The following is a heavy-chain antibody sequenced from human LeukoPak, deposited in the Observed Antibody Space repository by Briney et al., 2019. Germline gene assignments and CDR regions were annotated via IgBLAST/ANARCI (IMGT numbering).Heavy chain of an antibody. CDR2: ISPGGGWT. V-gene: IGHV1-46*01. J-gene: IGHJ4*02. CDR3: ARSIAVDNTHFDF. Sequence: ASVKVSCKASGYTFTSYFMHWVRQAPGQGLEWMGIISPGGGWTTYAQKLQGRLTMTWDTSTSTVYMDLSSLRSEDTAVYYCARSIAVDNTHFDFWGQGTLVTVSS. CDR1: GYTFTSYF. D-gene: IGHD6-19*01.